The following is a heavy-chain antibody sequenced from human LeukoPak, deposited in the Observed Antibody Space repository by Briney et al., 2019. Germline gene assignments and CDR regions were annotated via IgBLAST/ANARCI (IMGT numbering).Heavy chain of an antibody. J-gene: IGHJ4*02. CDR1: GYSFSSYW. Sequence: GESLKISCTGSGYSFSSYWIGWVRQMPGKGLEWMGIIHPADSGTRYSPSLQGQITISADKSISTAYLQWSSLKASDTAIYYCSRHVGHYYDSSGYYLDYWGQGTLVTVSS. V-gene: IGHV5-51*01. CDR3: SRHVGHYYDSSGYYLDY. CDR2: IHPADSGT. D-gene: IGHD3-22*01.